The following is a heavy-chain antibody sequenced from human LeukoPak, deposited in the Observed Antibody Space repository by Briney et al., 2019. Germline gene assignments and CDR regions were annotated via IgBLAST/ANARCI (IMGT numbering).Heavy chain of an antibody. CDR1: GFTFSSYA. D-gene: IGHD2-15*01. Sequence: GGSLRLSCAASGFTFSSYAMSWVRQAPGKWLEWVSAISGSGGSTYYADSVKGRFTISRDNSKNTLYLQMNSLRAEDAAVYYCASNEVVVVAATTVWGQGTLVTVSS. J-gene: IGHJ4*02. V-gene: IGHV3-23*01. CDR3: ASNEVVVVAATTV. CDR2: ISGSGGST.